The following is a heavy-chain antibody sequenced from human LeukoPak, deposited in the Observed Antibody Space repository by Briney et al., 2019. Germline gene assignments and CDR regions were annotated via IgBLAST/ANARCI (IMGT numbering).Heavy chain of an antibody. J-gene: IGHJ5*02. CDR3: ARQRIDFWSGYYSPPVYNWFDP. CDR2: IYYSGST. CDR1: GGSISSSSYY. Sequence: SETLSLTCTVSGGSISSSSYYWGWIRQPPGKGLGWIGSIYYSGSTYYNPSLKSRVTISVDTSKNQFSLKLSSVTAADTAVYYCARQRIDFWSGYYSPPVYNWFDPWGQGTLVTVSS. V-gene: IGHV4-39*01. D-gene: IGHD3-3*01.